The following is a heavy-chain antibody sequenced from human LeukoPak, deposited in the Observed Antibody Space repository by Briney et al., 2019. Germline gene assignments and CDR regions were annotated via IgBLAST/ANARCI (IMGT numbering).Heavy chain of an antibody. CDR3: ASQVGATG. CDR2: ISYDGSNK. V-gene: IGHV3-30*03. J-gene: IGHJ4*02. Sequence: PGGSLRLSCAASGFAFSDYYMIWIRQAPGKGLEWVAVISYDGSNKYYADSVKGRFTISRDNSKNTLYLQMNSLRAEDTAVYYCASQVGATGWGQGTLVTVSS. D-gene: IGHD1-26*01. CDR1: GFAFSDYY.